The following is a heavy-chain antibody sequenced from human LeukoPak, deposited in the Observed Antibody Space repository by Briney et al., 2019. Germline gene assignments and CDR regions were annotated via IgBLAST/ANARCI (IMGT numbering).Heavy chain of an antibody. J-gene: IGHJ4*02. CDR1: GGSISSYY. CDR2: IYYSGST. D-gene: IGHD3-22*01. CDR3: AGSYYYDSSGYSASPDY. Sequence: SETLSLTCTVSGGSISSYYWSWIRQPPGKGLEWIGYIYYSGSTNYNPSLKSRVTISVDTSKNQFSLKLSSVTAADTAVYYCAGSYYYDSSGYSASPDYWGQGTLVTVSS. V-gene: IGHV4-59*01.